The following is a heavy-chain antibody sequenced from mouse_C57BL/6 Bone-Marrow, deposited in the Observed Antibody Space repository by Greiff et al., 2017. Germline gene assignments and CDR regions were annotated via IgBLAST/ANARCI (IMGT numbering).Heavy chain of an antibody. Sequence: QVHVKQPGAELVMPGASVKLSCKASGYTFTSYWMHWVKQRHGQGLEWIGEIDPSDSYTNYNQKFKGKSTLTVDKSSSTAYMQLSSLTSEDSAVYYCARWGTTVVAYYFDYWGQGTTLTVSS. J-gene: IGHJ2*01. CDR2: IDPSDSYT. CDR3: ARWGTTVVAYYFDY. D-gene: IGHD1-1*01. CDR1: GYTFTSYW. V-gene: IGHV1-69*01.